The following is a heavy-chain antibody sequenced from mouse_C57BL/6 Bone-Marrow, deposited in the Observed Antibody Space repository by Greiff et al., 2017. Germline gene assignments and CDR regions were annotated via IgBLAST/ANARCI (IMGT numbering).Heavy chain of an antibody. V-gene: IGHV1-69*01. Sequence: QVQLQQPGAELVMPGASVKLSCKASGYTFTSYWMHWVKQRPGQGLEWIGEIDPSDSYTNYNQKFKGKSTLTVDKSSSTAYMQLSSLTSEDSAVYYCARWGLLLRSYWYFDVWGTGTTVTVSS. D-gene: IGHD1-1*01. J-gene: IGHJ1*03. CDR2: IDPSDSYT. CDR1: GYTFTSYW. CDR3: ARWGLLLRSYWYFDV.